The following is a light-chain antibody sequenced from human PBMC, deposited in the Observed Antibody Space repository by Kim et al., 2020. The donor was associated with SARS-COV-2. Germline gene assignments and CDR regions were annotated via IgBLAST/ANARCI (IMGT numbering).Light chain of an antibody. V-gene: IGKV3-20*01. CDR3: QHYGRSPLT. Sequence: SPGKSATPPSRAGQRMSINSASWYQKNSGQPPRLLCSPASNGPTGIPARVRSSGSGTVFTLTISRLEPDDSAVYYWQHYGRSPLTFGEGTKVDIK. CDR2: PAS. J-gene: IGKJ1*01. CDR1: QRMSINS.